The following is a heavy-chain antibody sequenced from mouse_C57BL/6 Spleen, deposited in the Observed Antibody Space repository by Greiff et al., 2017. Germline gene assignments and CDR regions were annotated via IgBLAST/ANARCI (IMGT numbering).Heavy chain of an antibody. Sequence: VQLQQPGAELVMPGASVKLSCKASGYTFTSYWMHWVKQRPGQGLEWIGEIDPSDSYTNYNQKFKGKSTLTVDKSSSTAYMQLNSLTSEDSAVYFCAGSGRWYFGVWGTGTTVTVSS. CDR3: AGSGRWYFGV. V-gene: IGHV1-69*01. CDR2: IDPSDSYT. CDR1: GYTFTSYW. D-gene: IGHD1-1*01. J-gene: IGHJ1*03.